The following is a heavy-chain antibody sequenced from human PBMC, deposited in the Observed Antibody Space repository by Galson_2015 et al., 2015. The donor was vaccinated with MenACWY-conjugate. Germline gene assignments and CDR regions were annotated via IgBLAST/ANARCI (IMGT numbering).Heavy chain of an antibody. J-gene: IGHJ3*02. CDR1: GGSISSSSYY. V-gene: IGHV4-39*01. CDR3: ARHDRTAPARSGASDI. D-gene: IGHD2-2*01. Sequence: SETLSLTCTVSGGSISSSSYYWDWIRQPPGRGLEWIGTIYYSGSTYYNSSLKSRVTISVDTSQNQFSLNLSSVTAADTAMYYCARHDRTAPARSGASDIWGRETMVTVSS. CDR2: IYYSGST.